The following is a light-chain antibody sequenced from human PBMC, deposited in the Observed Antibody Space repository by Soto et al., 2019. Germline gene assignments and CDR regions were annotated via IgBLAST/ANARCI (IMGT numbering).Light chain of an antibody. Sequence: EVVITQSPATLSVSPGERATLSCRASHSVSSSLAWYQQKPGQAPRLLISGASTRAAGIPASFSGSGSGTEFTLTISSLQSEDFAVYYCQHYNTWPWTFGQGTKVDIK. CDR1: HSVSSS. J-gene: IGKJ1*01. CDR3: QHYNTWPWT. CDR2: GAS. V-gene: IGKV3-15*01.